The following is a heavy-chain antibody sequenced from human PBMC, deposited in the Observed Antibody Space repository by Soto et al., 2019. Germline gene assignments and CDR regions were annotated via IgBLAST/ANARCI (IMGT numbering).Heavy chain of an antibody. Sequence: QVQLVQSGAEVKKPGSSVKVPCKAFGGTFSSCTISWVRLARGRGLEWMGRIIPILGIANYAQKFQGRVTITADKSTSTAYMELSSLRSEDTAVYYCASLGGTAMVNYWGQGTLVTVSS. D-gene: IGHD5-18*01. V-gene: IGHV1-69*02. J-gene: IGHJ4*02. CDR1: GGTFSSCT. CDR2: IIPILGIA. CDR3: ASLGGTAMVNY.